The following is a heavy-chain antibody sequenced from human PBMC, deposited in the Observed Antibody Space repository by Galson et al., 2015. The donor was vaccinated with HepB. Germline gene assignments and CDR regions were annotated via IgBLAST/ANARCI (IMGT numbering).Heavy chain of an antibody. Sequence: SVKVSCKASGGTFSSYAISWVRQAPGQGLEWMGGIIPIFGTSSYAQNFQGSVTFTADESTSTAYMELSSLRSADTALYYCARGTNFYHGSGSFFGAYYFEYWGQGTLVIVSS. V-gene: IGHV1-69*13. CDR1: GGTFSSYA. CDR3: ARGTNFYHGSGSFFGAYYFEY. CDR2: IIPIFGTS. D-gene: IGHD3-10*01. J-gene: IGHJ4*02.